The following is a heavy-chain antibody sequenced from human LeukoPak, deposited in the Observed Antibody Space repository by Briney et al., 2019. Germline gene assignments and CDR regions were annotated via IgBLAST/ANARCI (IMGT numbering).Heavy chain of an antibody. J-gene: IGHJ4*02. CDR2: IWYDGSNK. CDR1: GFTFSSYG. CDR3: AKALHGSGLNLFDY. Sequence: PGGSLRLSCAASGFTFSSYGMHWVRQAPGKGLEWVAVIWYDGSNKYYADSVKGRFTISRDNSKNTLYLQMNSLRAEDTAVYYCAKALHGSGLNLFDYWGQGTLVTVSS. D-gene: IGHD3-10*01. V-gene: IGHV3-30*02.